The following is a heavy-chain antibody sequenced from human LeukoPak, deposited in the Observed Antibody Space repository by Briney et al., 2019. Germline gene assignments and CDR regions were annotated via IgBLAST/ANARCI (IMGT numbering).Heavy chain of an antibody. V-gene: IGHV1-8*01. D-gene: IGHD6-13*01. CDR2: MNPNSGNT. Sequence: GPVKVSCKASGYTFTSYDINWVRQATGQGLEWMGWMNPNSGNTGYAQKFQGRVTMTRNTSISTAYMELSSLRSEDTAVYYCARGYYSSSWYRRAYYFDYWGQGTLVTVSS. J-gene: IGHJ4*02. CDR3: ARGYYSSSWYRRAYYFDY. CDR1: GYTFTSYD.